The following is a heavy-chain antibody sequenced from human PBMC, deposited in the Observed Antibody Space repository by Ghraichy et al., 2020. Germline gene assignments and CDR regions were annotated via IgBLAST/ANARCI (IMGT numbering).Heavy chain of an antibody. V-gene: IGHV1-69*13. J-gene: IGHJ3*02. CDR1: GGTFSSYA. Sequence: VKVSCKASGGTFSSYAISWVRQAPGQGLEWMGGIIPIFGTANDAQKFQGRVTITADESTSTAYMELSSLRSEDTAVYYCARSASQSPGDYYDSSGYYYPNDAFDIWGQGTMVTVSS. CDR3: ARSASQSPGDYYDSSGYYYPNDAFDI. CDR2: IIPIFGTA. D-gene: IGHD3-22*01.